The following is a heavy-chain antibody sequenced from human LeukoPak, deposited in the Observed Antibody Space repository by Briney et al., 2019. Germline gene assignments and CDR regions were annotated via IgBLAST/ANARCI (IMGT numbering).Heavy chain of an antibody. J-gene: IGHJ5*02. CDR2: IYYSGST. V-gene: IGHV4-39*07. D-gene: IGHD3-16*02. Sequence: SETLSLTCTVSGGSISSSSYYWGWIRQPPGKGLEWIGSIYYSGSTYYNPSLKSRVTISVDTSKNQFSLKLSSVTAADTAVYYCARGDYDYVWGSYRYWRRLTGGLWDWFDPWGQGTPVTVSS. CDR1: GGSISSSSYY. CDR3: ARGDYDYVWGSYRYWRRLTGGLWDWFDP.